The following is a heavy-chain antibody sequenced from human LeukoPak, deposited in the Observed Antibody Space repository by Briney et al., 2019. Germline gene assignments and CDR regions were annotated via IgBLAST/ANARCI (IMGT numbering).Heavy chain of an antibody. CDR1: GFTFSSYG. J-gene: IGHJ3*02. V-gene: IGHV3-33*08. CDR2: IWYDGSYK. D-gene: IGHD6-13*01. Sequence: GGSLRLSCAASGFTFSSYGMHWVRQAPGKGLEWVAVIWYDGSYKYYADSVKGRFTISRDNSKSTLYLQMDNLRAEDTAVYYCARWGITAAHDAFDIWGQGTMVTVSS. CDR3: ARWGITAAHDAFDI.